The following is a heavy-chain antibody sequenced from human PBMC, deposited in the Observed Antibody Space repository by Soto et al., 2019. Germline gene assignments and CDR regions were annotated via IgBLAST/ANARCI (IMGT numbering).Heavy chain of an antibody. CDR2: IYHSGST. CDR1: GYSISSGYY. J-gene: IGHJ4*02. V-gene: IGHV4-38-2*01. Sequence: SETLSLTCAVSGYSISSGYYWGWIRQPPGKGLEWIGSIYHSGSTYYNPSLKSRVTISVDTSKNQFSLKLSSVTAADTAVYYCASIDFWSGPNWGQGTLVTVSS. D-gene: IGHD3-3*01. CDR3: ASIDFWSGPN.